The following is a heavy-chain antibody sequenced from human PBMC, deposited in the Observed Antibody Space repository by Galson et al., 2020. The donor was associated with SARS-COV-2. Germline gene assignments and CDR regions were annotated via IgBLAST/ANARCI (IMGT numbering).Heavy chain of an antibody. Sequence: SETLSLTCAVSGGSISSSDWWGWVRQPPGKGLEWIGVILHSGYTNYNPSLKSRVTMSVDTSKNQFSLKLSSVTAADTALYYCSRIIVTAYYFSYMDGWGKGTTVTVSS. CDR3: SRIIVTAYYFSYMDG. D-gene: IGHD2-21*02. V-gene: IGHV4-4*02. CDR1: GGSISSSDW. CDR2: ILHSGYT. J-gene: IGHJ6*03.